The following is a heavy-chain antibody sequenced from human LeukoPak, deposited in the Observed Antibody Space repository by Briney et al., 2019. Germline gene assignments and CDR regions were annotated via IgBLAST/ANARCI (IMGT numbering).Heavy chain of an antibody. D-gene: IGHD3-22*01. J-gene: IGHJ4*01. CDR2: IIPIFGTA. CDR3: ARGAYYYDSSGYYYVLHYDY. CDR1: GGTFSSYA. V-gene: IGHV1-69*05. Sequence: SVKVSCKASGGTFSSYAISWVRQAPGQGLEWMGRIIPIFGTANYAQKFQGRVTITTDESTSTAYMELSSLRSEDTAVHYCARGAYYYDSSGYYYVLHYDYWGQAPWSLSPQ.